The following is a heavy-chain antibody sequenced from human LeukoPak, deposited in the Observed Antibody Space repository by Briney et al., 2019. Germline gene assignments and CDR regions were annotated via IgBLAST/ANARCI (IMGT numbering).Heavy chain of an antibody. V-gene: IGHV3-30*02. Sequence: PGGSLRLSCAASGFTFSSYGMHWVRQAPGKGLEWVAFIRYDGSNKYYADSVKGRFTISRDNSKNTLYLQMNSLRAEDTAVYYCAKDMEYSSTPLDAFDIWGQGTMVTVSS. CDR3: AKDMEYSSTPLDAFDI. CDR2: IRYDGSNK. J-gene: IGHJ3*02. D-gene: IGHD2/OR15-2a*01. CDR1: GFTFSSYG.